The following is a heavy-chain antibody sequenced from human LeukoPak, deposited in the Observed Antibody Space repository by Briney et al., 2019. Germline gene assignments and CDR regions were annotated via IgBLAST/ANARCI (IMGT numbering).Heavy chain of an antibody. CDR3: ARFSRYCSSTSCYLYGMDV. CDR2: MNPNSGNT. CDR1: GYTFTSYD. D-gene: IGHD2-2*01. V-gene: IGHV1-8*01. Sequence: ASVKVSCKASGYTFTSYDINWVRQATGQGLEWMGWMNPNSGNTGYAQKFQGRVTMTRNTSISTAYMELSSLRSEDTALYYCARFSRYCSSTSCYLYGMDVWGQGTTVTVSS. J-gene: IGHJ6*02.